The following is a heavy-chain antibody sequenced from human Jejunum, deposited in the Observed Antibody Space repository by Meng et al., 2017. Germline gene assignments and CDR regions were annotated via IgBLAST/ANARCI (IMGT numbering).Heavy chain of an antibody. J-gene: IGHJ4*02. Sequence: QVQPVQSGAEVKRPGASVKVSCKTSGDTLTSYDFNWVRQAPGQGLEWMGWLNPRSAGTGSAQKFQGRVTMTSDTSMTTGYMELSDLTSEDTAVYYCARGWYSSYYFDYWGQGTLVTVSS. CDR2: LNPRSAGT. CDR1: GDTLTSYD. D-gene: IGHD4-11*01. V-gene: IGHV1-8*01. CDR3: ARGWYSSYYFDY.